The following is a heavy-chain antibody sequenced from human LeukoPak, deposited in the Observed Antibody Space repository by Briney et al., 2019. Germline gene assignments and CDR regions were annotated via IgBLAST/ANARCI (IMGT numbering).Heavy chain of an antibody. CDR1: GFTFSSHA. Sequence: PGRSLRHSCAASGFTFSSHAMHWVRQAPGKGLEWVAVISYDGSNKYYADSVKGRFTISRDNSKNTLYLQMNSLRAEDTAVYYCARDSSSWYPNAFDIWGQGTMVTVSS. CDR2: ISYDGSNK. D-gene: IGHD6-13*01. V-gene: IGHV3-30*01. J-gene: IGHJ3*02. CDR3: ARDSSSWYPNAFDI.